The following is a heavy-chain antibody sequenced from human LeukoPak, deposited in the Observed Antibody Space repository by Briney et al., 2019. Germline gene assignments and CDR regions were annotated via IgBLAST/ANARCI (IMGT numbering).Heavy chain of an antibody. V-gene: IGHV3-11*06. CDR2: ISSSSSYT. J-gene: IGHJ4*02. Sequence: GGSLRLSCAASGFTFSDYYMSWIRQAPGKGLEWVSYISSSSSYTNYADSVKGRFTISRDNTKNSLYLQMNSLRAEDTAVYYCARGLSYYDSSGYTFDYWGQGTLVTVSS. D-gene: IGHD3-22*01. CDR1: GFTFSDYY. CDR3: ARGLSYYDSSGYTFDY.